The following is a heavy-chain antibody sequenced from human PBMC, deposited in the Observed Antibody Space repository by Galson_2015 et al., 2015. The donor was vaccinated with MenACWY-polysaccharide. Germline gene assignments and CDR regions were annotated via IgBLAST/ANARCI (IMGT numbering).Heavy chain of an antibody. D-gene: IGHD2-2*01. CDR2: ISTSGTTT. CDR3: ARDPRGARSTYFDY. Sequence: SLRLSCAASGFTFSDYYMTWIRQAPGKGPEWVAYISTSGTTTYYAASVKGRFTISRDNAKNSLYLQMNSLRAEDTAVYYCARDPRGARSTYFDYWGQGNLVTVSS. CDR1: GFTFSDYY. J-gene: IGHJ4*02. V-gene: IGHV3-11*01.